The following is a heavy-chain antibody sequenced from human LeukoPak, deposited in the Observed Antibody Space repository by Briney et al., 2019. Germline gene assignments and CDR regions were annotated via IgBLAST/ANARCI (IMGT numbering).Heavy chain of an antibody. CDR2: INPSGGST. V-gene: IGHV1-46*01. CDR1: GYTFTSYY. J-gene: IGHJ3*02. D-gene: IGHD3-22*01. Sequence: ASVKVSCKASGYTFTSYYMHWVRQAPGQGLEWMGIINPSGGSTSYAQKFQGRVTMTRATSTSTVYMELSSLRSEDTAVYYCAREIFGLYYDSSGGPWAFDIWGQGTMVTVSS. CDR3: AREIFGLYYDSSGGPWAFDI.